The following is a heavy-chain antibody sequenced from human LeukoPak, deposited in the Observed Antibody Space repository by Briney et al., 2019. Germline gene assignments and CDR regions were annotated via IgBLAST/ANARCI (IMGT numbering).Heavy chain of an antibody. CDR3: AKDARSYYYGSGTARFDY. D-gene: IGHD3-10*01. V-gene: IGHV3-7*03. CDR1: GFTFSTYW. Sequence: GGSLRLSCAASGFTFSTYWMTWVRQAPGKGLAWVANIIEGGDVKYYVDSVKGRFTISRDNSKNTLYLQMNSLRAEDTAVYYCAKDARSYYYGSGTARFDYWGQGTLVTVSS. CDR2: IIEGGDVK. J-gene: IGHJ4*02.